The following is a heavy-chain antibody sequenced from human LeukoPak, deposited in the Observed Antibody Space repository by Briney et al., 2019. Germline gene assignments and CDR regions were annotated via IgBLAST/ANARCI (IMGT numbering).Heavy chain of an antibody. J-gene: IGHJ4*02. V-gene: IGHV3-7*01. CDR1: GFTFSSYW. D-gene: IGHD1-14*01. CDR3: ARRDPYKGFDY. CDR2: IKQDGSEK. Sequence: GGSLSLSCGASGFTFSSYWMTWVRQAPGKGLDWVANIKQDGSEKYYVDSVKGRFTISRDNAKNSLYLQMNSLRAEDTAVYYCARRDPYKGFDYWGQGTLVTVSS.